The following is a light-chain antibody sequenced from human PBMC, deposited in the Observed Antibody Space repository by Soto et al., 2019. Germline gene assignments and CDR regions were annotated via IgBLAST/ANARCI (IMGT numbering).Light chain of an antibody. V-gene: IGKV3-20*01. J-gene: IGKJ2*01. CDR1: QSVISSY. CDR3: QLYGRSPNYT. Sequence: ETVLMQSPGTLSLSPGERATLPCRASQSVISSYLGWYQQKPGQAPRLLIYDTSRRATGIPDRFTGGGSGTDFTLTISRLEPEDFAVYYGQLYGRSPNYTFGQGTKLEIK. CDR2: DTS.